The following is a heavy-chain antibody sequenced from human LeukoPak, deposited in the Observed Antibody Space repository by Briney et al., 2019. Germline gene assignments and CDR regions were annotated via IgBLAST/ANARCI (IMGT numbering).Heavy chain of an antibody. CDR3: ARFAGERYYDFWSGYYTGVLNWFDP. CDR2: IYYSGST. J-gene: IGHJ5*02. D-gene: IGHD3-3*01. CDR1: GGSISSYY. V-gene: IGHV4-59*08. Sequence: ASETLSLICTVSGGSISSYYWSWIRQPPGKGLEWVGYIYYSGSTNHNPSLKSRVTISVDTSKNQFSLKLSSVTAADTAVYYCARFAGERYYDFWSGYYTGVLNWFDPWGQGTLVTVSS.